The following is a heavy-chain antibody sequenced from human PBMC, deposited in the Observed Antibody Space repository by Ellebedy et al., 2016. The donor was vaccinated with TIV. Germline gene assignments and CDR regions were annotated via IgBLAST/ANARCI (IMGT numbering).Heavy chain of an antibody. V-gene: IGHV4-34*01. CDR1: GGSFSGYY. Sequence: SETLSLTXAVYGGSFSGYYWSWIRQPPGKGLEWIGEINHSGSTNYNPSLKSRVTISVDTSKNQFSLKLSSVTAADTAVYYCARDGRSGVQGWFDPWGQGTLVTVSS. CDR2: INHSGST. J-gene: IGHJ5*02. CDR3: ARDGRSGVQGWFDP. D-gene: IGHD3-10*01.